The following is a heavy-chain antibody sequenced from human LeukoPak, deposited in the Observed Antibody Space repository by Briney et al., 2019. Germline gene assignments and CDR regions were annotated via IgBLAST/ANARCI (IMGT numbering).Heavy chain of an antibody. D-gene: IGHD2-15*01. CDR1: GYTFSGYF. CDR2: IHPYRGGT. V-gene: IGHV1-2*05. CDR3: ARVLGYCSGVSNCYGSPRY. J-gene: IGHJ4*02. Sequence: ASGKVSCKTSGYTFSGYFMHWVRQAPGQGLEWMGRIHPYRGGTNYAQKFQGRVTMTRDTSISTAYMELSRLTSDDAGVYYCARVLGYCSGVSNCYGSPRYWAQGTLVTVSS.